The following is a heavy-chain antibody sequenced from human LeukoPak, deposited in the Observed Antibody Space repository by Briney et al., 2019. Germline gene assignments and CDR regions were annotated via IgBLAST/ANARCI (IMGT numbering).Heavy chain of an antibody. CDR2: ITGSGDST. V-gene: IGHV3-23*01. D-gene: IGHD1-26*01. CDR3: ARDTQVGATTYYFDY. J-gene: IGHJ4*02. Sequence: GGSLRLSCAASGVTFSSYARSWVRQAAGKGLELVSAITGSGDSTYYADPVKGRFTISRDNSKNTLYLQMNSLRAEDTAVYYCARDTQVGATTYYFDYWGQGTLVTVSS. CDR1: GVTFSSYA.